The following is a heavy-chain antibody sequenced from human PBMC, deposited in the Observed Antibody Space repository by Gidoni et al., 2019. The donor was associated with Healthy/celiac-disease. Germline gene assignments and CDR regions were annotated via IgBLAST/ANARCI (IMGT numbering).Heavy chain of an antibody. CDR2: IYHSGST. D-gene: IGHD2-15*01. Sequence: QVQLQESGPGLVKPSETLSLTCTVSGYSISRGSYWGWIRQPPGKGLEWIGSIYHSGSTYYNPSLKSRVTISVDTSKNQFSLKLSSVTAADTAVYYCARRDIVVVVAATGPFDYWGQGTLVTVSS. V-gene: IGHV4-38-2*02. CDR1: GYSISRGSY. J-gene: IGHJ4*02. CDR3: ARRDIVVVVAATGPFDY.